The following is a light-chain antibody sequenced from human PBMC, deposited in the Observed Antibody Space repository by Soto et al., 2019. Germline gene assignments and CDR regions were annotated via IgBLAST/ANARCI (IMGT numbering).Light chain of an antibody. CDR2: EVS. V-gene: IGLV2-14*01. CDR3: SSYTTTDTYV. CDR1: SSDVGGYNY. Sequence: QSVLTQPASVSGSAGQSITISCTGTSSDVGGYNYVSWSQQHPGKAPKLIIYEVSNRPSGVSNRLSGSKSGNTASLTISGLQAEDEADYYCSSYTTTDTYVFGTGTKVTVL. J-gene: IGLJ1*01.